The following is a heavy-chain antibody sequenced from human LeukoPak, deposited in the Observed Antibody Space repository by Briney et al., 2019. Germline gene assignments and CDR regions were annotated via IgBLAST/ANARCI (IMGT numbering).Heavy chain of an antibody. J-gene: IGHJ5*02. CDR2: ISANNGNT. V-gene: IGHV1-18*01. CDR3: ARALVGGGFDP. CDR1: GYTFTSKG. D-gene: IGHD1-26*01. Sequence: ASVKVSCKASGYTFTSKGISWVRQAPGQGLEWMGWISANNGNTNYAQKLQGRVTMTTDTSTNTAYMELKSLRSDDTAVYYCARALVGGGFDPWGQGTLVTVSS.